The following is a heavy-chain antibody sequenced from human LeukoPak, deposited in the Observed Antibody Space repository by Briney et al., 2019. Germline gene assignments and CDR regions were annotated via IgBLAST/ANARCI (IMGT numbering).Heavy chain of an antibody. CDR2: ISGSGIST. CDR3: SYGAYYYYYMDV. Sequence: GGSLRLSCAAAGFTFSDYGMNWVRQAPGKGLEWVSGISGSGISTYYADSVKGRFTISRDNAKNSLYLQLNSLRAEDTAIYSGSYGAYYYYYMDVWGKGTTVTISS. CDR1: GFTFSDYG. V-gene: IGHV3-23*01. J-gene: IGHJ6*03. D-gene: IGHD1-26*01.